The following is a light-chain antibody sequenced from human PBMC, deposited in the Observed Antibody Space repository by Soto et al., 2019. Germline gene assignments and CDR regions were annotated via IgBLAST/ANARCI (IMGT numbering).Light chain of an antibody. CDR3: QQYGANSPWT. Sequence: DIQVTQSPSTLSASVGDRVTINCRASQNINDWLAWYQQKSGKAPKVLIYKASSLESGAPSRFSGSGSGTEFTLTISSLQTEDFSTYYCQQYGANSPWTFGQGTKVEIK. CDR1: QNINDW. CDR2: KAS. V-gene: IGKV1-5*03. J-gene: IGKJ1*01.